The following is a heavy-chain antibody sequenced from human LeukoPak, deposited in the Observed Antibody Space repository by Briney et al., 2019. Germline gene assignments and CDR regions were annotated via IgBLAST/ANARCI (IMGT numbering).Heavy chain of an antibody. CDR3: AKVRGLYGRGFYAMDV. CDR2: ISYDGNPK. Sequence: GGSLRLSCTASGFTFSDFGIHWVRQAPGKGLDWVAGISYDGNPKYYADSVRGRFIISRDNSNNTLYQQLNSLRPDDTAVYYCAKVRGLYGRGFYAMDVWGQGTTVTVAS. D-gene: IGHD2-8*01. J-gene: IGHJ6*02. V-gene: IGHV3-30*18. CDR1: GFTFSDFG.